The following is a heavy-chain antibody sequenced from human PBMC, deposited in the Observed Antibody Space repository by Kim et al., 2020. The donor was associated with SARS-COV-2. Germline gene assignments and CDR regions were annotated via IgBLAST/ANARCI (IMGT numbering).Heavy chain of an antibody. V-gene: IGHV3-48*04. CDR2: ISSSSNSI. J-gene: IGHJ5*02. D-gene: IGHD2-15*01. Sequence: GGSLRLSCAASGFSLSTYSMNWVRQAPGKGLEWLSYISSSSNSIYYADSVKGRFTISRDNAKNSLYLQMNSLRAEDTAVYYCARVPFAEDSFDPWGQGTLVTVSS. CDR3: ARVPFAEDSFDP. CDR1: GFSLSTYS.